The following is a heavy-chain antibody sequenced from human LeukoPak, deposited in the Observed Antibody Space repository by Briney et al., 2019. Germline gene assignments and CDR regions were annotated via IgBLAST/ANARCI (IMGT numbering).Heavy chain of an antibody. D-gene: IGHD2-2*01. CDR1: GYTLTNYA. J-gene: IGHJ4*02. V-gene: IGHV7-4-1*01. CDR3: ARVQGYCSTTSCYPHY. CDR2: INTNTGNP. Sequence: ASVKVSCKASGYTLTNYALNWVRQAPGQGLEWMGWINTNTGNPTCAQGFTGRFVFSLDTSVNTAYLQIGSLKAEDTAIYYCARVQGYCSTTSCYPHYWGQGTLVTVSS.